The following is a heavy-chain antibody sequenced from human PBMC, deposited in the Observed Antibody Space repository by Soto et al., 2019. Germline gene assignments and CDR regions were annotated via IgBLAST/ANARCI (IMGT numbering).Heavy chain of an antibody. CDR3: ARRRAEYYYDSSGYINWFDP. D-gene: IGHD3-22*01. CDR2: INHSGST. Sequence: PSETLSLTCAVYGGSFSGYYWSWIRQPPGKGLEWIGEINHSGSTNYNPSLKSRVTISVDTSKNQFSLKLSSVTAADTAVYYCARRRAEYYYDSSGYINWFDPWGQGTLVT. J-gene: IGHJ5*02. V-gene: IGHV4-34*01. CDR1: GGSFSGYY.